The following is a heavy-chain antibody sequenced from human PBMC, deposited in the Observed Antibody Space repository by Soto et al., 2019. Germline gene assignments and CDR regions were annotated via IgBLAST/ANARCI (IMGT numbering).Heavy chain of an antibody. J-gene: IGHJ6*01. Sequence: HPGGSLRLSCAASGFTFSNFAMSWVRQAPGKGLEWVSGIIGSGDTTYYADSVKGRFTISRDKSKTTLYLQMNSLRAEDTAMYYCAKEGGYSFGPGNYYGMDVWGQGTTVTVSS. CDR1: GFTFSNFA. CDR2: IIGSGDTT. V-gene: IGHV3-23*01. D-gene: IGHD5-18*01. CDR3: AKEGGYSFGPGNYYGMDV.